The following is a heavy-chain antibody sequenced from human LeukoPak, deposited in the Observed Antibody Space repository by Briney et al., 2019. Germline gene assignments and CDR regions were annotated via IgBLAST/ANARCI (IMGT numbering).Heavy chain of an antibody. Sequence: GGSLRLSCAASGFTFSSYEMNWVRQAPGKGLEWVSYISTSGSTIYYADSVKGRFTISRDNAKNSLYLQMNSLRAEDTAFYYCAMSTVSSGFDRWGQGTLVTVSS. V-gene: IGHV3-48*03. CDR2: ISTSGSTI. D-gene: IGHD4-17*01. CDR1: GFTFSSYE. J-gene: IGHJ4*02. CDR3: AMSTVSSGFDR.